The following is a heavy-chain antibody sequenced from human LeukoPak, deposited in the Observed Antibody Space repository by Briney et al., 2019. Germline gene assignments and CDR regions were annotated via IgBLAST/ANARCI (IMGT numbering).Heavy chain of an antibody. D-gene: IGHD3-22*01. CDR1: GFTFSSYA. V-gene: IGHV3-23*01. Sequence: PGGSLRLSCAASGFTFSSYAMSWVRQAPGKGLEWVSAISGSGGSTYYADSVKGRFTISRDNSKNTLYLQMNSLRAEDTAVYYRAKGLRDSSGINPSGFDYWGQGTLVTVSS. CDR3: AKGLRDSSGINPSGFDY. CDR2: ISGSGGST. J-gene: IGHJ4*02.